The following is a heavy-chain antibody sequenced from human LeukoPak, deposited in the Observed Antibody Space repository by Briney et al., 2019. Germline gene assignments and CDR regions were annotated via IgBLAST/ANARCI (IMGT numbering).Heavy chain of an antibody. CDR2: INHSGST. V-gene: IGHV4-34*01. J-gene: IGHJ6*04. Sequence: SETLSLTCAVYGGSFSGYYWSWIRQPPGKGLEWIGEINHSGSTNYNPSLKSRVTISVDTSKNQLSLKLSSVTAADTAVYYCARGPSSTMVRGGLDVWGKGTTVTVSS. D-gene: IGHD3-10*01. CDR3: ARGPSSTMVRGGLDV. CDR1: GGSFSGYY.